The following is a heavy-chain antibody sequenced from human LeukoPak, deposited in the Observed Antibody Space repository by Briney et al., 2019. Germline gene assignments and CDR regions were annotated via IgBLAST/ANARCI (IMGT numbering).Heavy chain of an antibody. CDR3: VRGSDLRYFDSVPFDY. CDR1: GFTFSSYA. CDR2: ISYDGSNK. V-gene: IGHV3-30*04. D-gene: IGHD3-9*01. J-gene: IGHJ4*02. Sequence: PGGSLRLSCAASGFTFSSYAMHWVRQAPGKGLEGVAVISYDGSNKYYADSVKGRFTISRDNSKNTLYLQLNSLRAEDTAVYYCVRGSDLRYFDSVPFDYWGQGTLVTVSS.